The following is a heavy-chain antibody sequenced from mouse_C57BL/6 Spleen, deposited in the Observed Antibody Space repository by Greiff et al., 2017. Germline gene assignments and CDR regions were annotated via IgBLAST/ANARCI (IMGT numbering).Heavy chain of an antibody. CDR3: TPGTYYSNNPFAY. V-gene: IGHV14-4*01. CDR2: IDPENGDT. J-gene: IGHJ3*01. Sequence: EVQLQQSGAELVRPGASVKLSCTASGFNIKDDYMHWVKQRPEQGLEWIGWIDPENGDTEYASKFQGKATITADTSSNTAYLQLSSLTSEDTAVDFCTPGTYYSNNPFAYWGQGSLVTVSA. D-gene: IGHD2-5*01. CDR1: GFNIKDDY.